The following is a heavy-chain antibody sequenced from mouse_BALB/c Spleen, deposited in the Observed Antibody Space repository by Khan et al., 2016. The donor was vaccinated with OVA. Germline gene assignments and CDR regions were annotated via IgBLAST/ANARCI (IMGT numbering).Heavy chain of an antibody. CDR2: IDPANGIT. V-gene: IGHV14-3*02. J-gene: IGHJ2*01. CDR3: ARINA. CDR1: GFNIKDTY. Sequence: VRLQQSGAELVKPGASVKLSCTATGFNIKDTYMHWVKQRLEQGREWIGRIDPANGITKYDQKLQGKANITADTSSTSAYLLLSRLPSEDTVVYYCARINAWGQGTPLTVTS.